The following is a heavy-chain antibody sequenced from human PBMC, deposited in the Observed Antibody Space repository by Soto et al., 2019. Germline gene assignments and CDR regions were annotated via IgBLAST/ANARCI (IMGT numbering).Heavy chain of an antibody. Sequence: GGSLRLSCAASGFRFNIYSMNWIRQAPGKGLEWFAYITSDTNTIKYADSVRGRFTISRDNAKNSVDLQMNSLRDEDTAVYYCARSVEGHFDYGGQGTVVTVSS. CDR3: ARSVEGHFDY. V-gene: IGHV3-48*02. J-gene: IGHJ4*02. CDR2: ITSDTNTI. CDR1: GFRFNIYS. D-gene: IGHD6-19*01.